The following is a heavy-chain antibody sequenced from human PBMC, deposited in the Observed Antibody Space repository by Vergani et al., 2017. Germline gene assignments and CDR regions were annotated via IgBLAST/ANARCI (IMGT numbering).Heavy chain of an antibody. CDR2: INHSGST. Sequence: QVQLQQWGAGLLKPSETLSLNCGVYGGSFSGYYWRWIRQPPGKGLEWVGEINHSGSTNYNPSLKSRVTISVDTSKNQFSLRLSSVTAEDTAVYYCARARYVGATRLFLDYWGQGTLVTVSS. D-gene: IGHD1-26*01. J-gene: IGHJ4*02. V-gene: IGHV4-34*01. CDR1: GGSFSGYY. CDR3: ARARYVGATRLFLDY.